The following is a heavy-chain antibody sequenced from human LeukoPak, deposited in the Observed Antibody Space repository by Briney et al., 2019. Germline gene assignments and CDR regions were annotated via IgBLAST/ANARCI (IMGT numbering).Heavy chain of an antibody. Sequence: GGSLRLSCAASGFTFSSYSMNRVRQAPGKGLEWVSSISSSSSYIYYADSVKGRFTISRDNAKNSLYLQMNSLRAEDTAVYYCASELWLGELSPGYWGQGTLVTVSS. CDR3: ASELWLGELSPGY. CDR1: GFTFSSYS. CDR2: ISSSSSYI. V-gene: IGHV3-21*01. D-gene: IGHD3-10*01. J-gene: IGHJ4*02.